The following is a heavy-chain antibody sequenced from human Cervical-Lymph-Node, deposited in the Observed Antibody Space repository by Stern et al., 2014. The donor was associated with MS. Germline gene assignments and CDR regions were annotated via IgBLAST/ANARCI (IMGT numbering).Heavy chain of an antibody. D-gene: IGHD6-13*01. Sequence: QLEESGAEVKKPGESLKISCKGSGYSFTSYWIGWVRQMPGKGLEWMGIIYPGDSDPKSGPPFQGQVPISPDKSISTAYLQWSSLKASDTAMYYCARQEEAAGQIFDYWGQGTLVTVSS. CDR1: GYSFTSYW. V-gene: IGHV5-51*01. CDR2: IYPGDSDP. CDR3: ARQEEAAGQIFDY. J-gene: IGHJ4*02.